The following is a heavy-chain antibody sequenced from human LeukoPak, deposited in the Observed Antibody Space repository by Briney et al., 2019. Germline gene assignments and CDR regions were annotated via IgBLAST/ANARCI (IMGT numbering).Heavy chain of an antibody. J-gene: IGHJ4*02. V-gene: IGHV4-59*01. Sequence: ASETLSLTCTVSGGSISSYYWSWIRQPPGKGLEWIGYIYYSGSTNYNPSLKSRVTISVDTSKNQFSLKLSSVTAADTAVYYCARDDILTGYFTQDYWGQGTLVTVSS. CDR3: ARDDILTGYFTQDY. CDR1: GGSISSYY. D-gene: IGHD3-9*01. CDR2: IYYSGST.